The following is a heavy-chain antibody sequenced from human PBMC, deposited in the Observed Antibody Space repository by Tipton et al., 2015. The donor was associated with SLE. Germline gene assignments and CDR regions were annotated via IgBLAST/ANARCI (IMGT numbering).Heavy chain of an antibody. CDR2: IYYSGNT. D-gene: IGHD4-17*01. J-gene: IGHJ4*02. Sequence: TLSLTCIVSSYSISSGYYWGWIRQPPGKGLEWIGSIYHSGSIYYSGNTYYNPSLESRVTISADTFKNQFSLKVTSVTAADTAVYFCARIRPNNYGDYGPFDYWGQGILVTVSS. CDR3: ARIRPNNYGDYGPFDY. V-gene: IGHV4-38-2*02. CDR1: SYSISSGYY.